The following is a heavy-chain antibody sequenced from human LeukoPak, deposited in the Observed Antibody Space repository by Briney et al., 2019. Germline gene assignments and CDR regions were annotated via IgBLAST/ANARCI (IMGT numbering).Heavy chain of an antibody. CDR3: TRDSQGSGMYSVVY. J-gene: IGHJ4*02. V-gene: IGHV3-7*05. CDR1: GFTLRIYW. CDR2: IKHDGSEK. Sequence: GGSLRPSCAASGFTLRIYWMGWVRQAPGKGLEWVANIKHDGSEKYYVDSVKGRFTISRDNAKNSLFLQMNSLRAEDTAVYYCTRDSQGSGMYSVVYWGQGTLVTVSS. D-gene: IGHD3-10*01.